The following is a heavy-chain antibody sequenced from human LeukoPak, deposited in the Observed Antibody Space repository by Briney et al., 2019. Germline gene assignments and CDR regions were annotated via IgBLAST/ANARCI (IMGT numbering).Heavy chain of an antibody. CDR2: ISSSGSSI. D-gene: IGHD6-13*01. CDR1: GFTFSSYE. CDR3: ARDSSSWYHYGDAFDI. J-gene: IGHJ3*02. V-gene: IGHV3-48*03. Sequence: PGGSLRLSCAASGFTFSSYEMNWVRQAPGKGLEWVSYISSSGSSIYYADSVKGRFTISRDNAKNSLYLQMNSLRAEDTAVYYCARDSSSWYHYGDAFDIWGQGTMVTVSS.